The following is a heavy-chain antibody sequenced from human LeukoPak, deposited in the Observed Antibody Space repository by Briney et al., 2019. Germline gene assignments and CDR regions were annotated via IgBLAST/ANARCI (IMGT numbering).Heavy chain of an antibody. Sequence: PSETLSLTCTVSGGSISSSSYYWGWIRQPPGKGLEWIGSIYYSGSTYYNPSLKSRVTISVDTSKNQFSLKLSSVTAADTAVYYCARLTAATRANHYYYMDVWGKGTTVTISS. CDR3: ARLTAATRANHYYYMDV. D-gene: IGHD2-15*01. CDR2: IYYSGST. CDR1: GGSISSSSYY. V-gene: IGHV4-39*07. J-gene: IGHJ6*03.